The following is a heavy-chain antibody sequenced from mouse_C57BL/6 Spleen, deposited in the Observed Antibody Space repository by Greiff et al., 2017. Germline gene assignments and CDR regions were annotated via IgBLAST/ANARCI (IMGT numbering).Heavy chain of an antibody. Sequence: QVQLQQPGAELVMPGASVKLSCKASGYTFTSYWMHWVKQRPGQGLEWIGEIDPSDSYTNYNQKFKGKSTLTVDKSSSTAYMQLSSLTSEDSAVYYCARRKGATAYYFDYWGQGTTLTVSS. CDR1: GYTFTSYW. CDR3: ARRKGATAYYFDY. J-gene: IGHJ2*01. D-gene: IGHD1-2*01. V-gene: IGHV1-69*01. CDR2: IDPSDSYT.